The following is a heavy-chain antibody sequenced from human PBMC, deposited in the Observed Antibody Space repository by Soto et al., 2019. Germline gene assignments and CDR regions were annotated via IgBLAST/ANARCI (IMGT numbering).Heavy chain of an antibody. J-gene: IGHJ4*02. CDR1: GFTFSSYA. Sequence: GGSLRISCAASGFTFSSYAMSWVRQAPGEGLEWVSGISGSGGSTYYADSVKGRFTISRDNSKNTLYLQMNSLGAEDTAVYYCAKDNDRVSSGWYYFDYWGQRTLVTVSS. CDR3: AKDNDRVSSGWYYFDY. D-gene: IGHD6-19*01. CDR2: ISGSGGST. V-gene: IGHV3-23*01.